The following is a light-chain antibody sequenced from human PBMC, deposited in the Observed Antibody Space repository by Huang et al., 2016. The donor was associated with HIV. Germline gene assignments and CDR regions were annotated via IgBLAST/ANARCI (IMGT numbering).Light chain of an antibody. CDR2: GAS. Sequence: VLTQSPGTLSLSPGERATLSCRASQSVRSTYLAWYQQKPGQAPRLLIYGASSRAAGILDRFSGSASGTDFTLTISRLEPEDFAVYYCQQYGSSPPITFGQGTRLEIK. CDR1: QSVRSTY. CDR3: QQYGSSPPIT. V-gene: IGKV3-20*01. J-gene: IGKJ5*01.